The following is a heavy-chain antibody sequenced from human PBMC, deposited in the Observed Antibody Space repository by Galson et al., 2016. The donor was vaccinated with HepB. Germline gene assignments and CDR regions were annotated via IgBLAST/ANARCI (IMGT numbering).Heavy chain of an antibody. D-gene: IGHD3-16*01. Sequence: SLRLSCAGSGFTFSSSWLGWVRQAPGRGLEWVANINPDGSAKYYVDSLKGRFTISRDNARTSLYLQMNSLGAEDTGVDYCARGGGHLDYWGQGTLVTVSS. J-gene: IGHJ4*02. V-gene: IGHV3-7*05. CDR2: INPDGSAK. CDR1: GFTFSSSW. CDR3: ARGGGHLDY.